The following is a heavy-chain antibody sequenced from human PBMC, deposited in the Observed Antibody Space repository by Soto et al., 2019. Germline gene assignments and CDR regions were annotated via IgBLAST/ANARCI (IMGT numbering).Heavy chain of an antibody. CDR2: ISSSSSHI. V-gene: IGHV3-21*06. J-gene: IGHJ4*02. Sequence: PGGSLRLSCAASGFTFSSYSMNWVRQAPGKGLEWVSSISSSSSHINYADSVKGRFTISRDNAKNSLYLQMNSLRAEDTAVYYCARERTYHGSDSGLWGQGTLVTVSS. D-gene: IGHD3-10*01. CDR1: GFTFSSYS. CDR3: ARERTYHGSDSGL.